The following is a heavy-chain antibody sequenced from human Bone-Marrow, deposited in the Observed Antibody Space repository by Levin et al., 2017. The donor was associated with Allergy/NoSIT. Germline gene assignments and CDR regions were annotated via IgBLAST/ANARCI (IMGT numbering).Heavy chain of an antibody. D-gene: IGHD5-18*01. V-gene: IGHV3-74*01. CDR3: ARDPESSYGYWFDP. Sequence: SGGSLRLSCAVSGFTLQNYSMQWVRQVPGKGLVWVSRIDSDGTITKYADSVKGRFTISRDNAKNTLYLQTNSLRVEDTGVYYCARDPESSYGYWFDPWGQGTLVTVSS. CDR2: IDSDGTIT. CDR1: GFTLQNYS. J-gene: IGHJ5*02.